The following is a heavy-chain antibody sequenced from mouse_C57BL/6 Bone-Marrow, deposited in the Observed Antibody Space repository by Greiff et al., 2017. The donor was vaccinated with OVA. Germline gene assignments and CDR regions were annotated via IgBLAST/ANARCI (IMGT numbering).Heavy chain of an antibody. Sequence: QVQLKESGPELVKPGASVKLSCKASGYTFTSYDINWVKQRPGQGLEWIGLIYPRYGSTTYNEKFKGKATLTVDTSSSTAYMELHGLTSEDSAVYFCARPYYYGIAYWGQGTLVTVSA. CDR3: ARPYYYGIAY. J-gene: IGHJ3*01. V-gene: IGHV1-85*01. CDR1: GYTFTSYD. CDR2: IYPRYGST. D-gene: IGHD1-1*01.